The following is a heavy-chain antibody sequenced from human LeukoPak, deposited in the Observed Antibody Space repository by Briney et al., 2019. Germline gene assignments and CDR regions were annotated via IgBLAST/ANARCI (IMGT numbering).Heavy chain of an antibody. J-gene: IGHJ4*02. CDR2: ISYDGSNK. CDR3: ARDYLSY. CDR1: GFTFSSYA. V-gene: IGHV3-30*04. D-gene: IGHD2/OR15-2a*01. Sequence: GRSLRLSCAASGFTFSSYAMHWVRQDPGKGLEWVAVISYDGSNKYYADSVKGRFTISRDNSKNTLYLQMNSLRAEDTAVYYCARDYLSYWGQGTLVTVSS.